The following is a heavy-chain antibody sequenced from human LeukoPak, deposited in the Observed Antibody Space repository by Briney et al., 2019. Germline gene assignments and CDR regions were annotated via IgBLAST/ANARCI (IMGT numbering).Heavy chain of an antibody. Sequence: PGGSLRLSCAASGFTFSDYYMSWIRQAPGKGLEWVSYISSSGSTIYYADSVKGRFTISRDNAKNSLYLQMNSLRAEDTAVYYCARVAVPAAINGWFDPWGQGTLVTVSS. D-gene: IGHD2-2*02. J-gene: IGHJ5*02. CDR2: ISSSGSTI. CDR3: ARVAVPAAINGWFDP. V-gene: IGHV3-11*01. CDR1: GFTFSDYY.